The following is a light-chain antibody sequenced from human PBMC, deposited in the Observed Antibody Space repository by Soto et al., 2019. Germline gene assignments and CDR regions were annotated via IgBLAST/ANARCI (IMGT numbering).Light chain of an antibody. J-gene: IGLJ1*01. Sequence: QSVLAQPASVSGSPGQSITISCTGTSSDVGVFNFVSWYQQYPGKAPKLMIHDVTSRPSGVSNRFSCSKSGTTASLTISGLQAEDEADYYCCSYASSTSYVFGTGTKVTVL. V-gene: IGLV2-14*01. CDR3: CSYASSTSYV. CDR2: DVT. CDR1: SSDVGVFNF.